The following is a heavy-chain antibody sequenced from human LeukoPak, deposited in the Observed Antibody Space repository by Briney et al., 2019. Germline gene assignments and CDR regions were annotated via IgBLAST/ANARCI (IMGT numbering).Heavy chain of an antibody. V-gene: IGHV4-59*01. J-gene: IGHJ6*04. D-gene: IGHD3-9*01. CDR2: IYYSGST. Sequence: KPSETLSLTCTVSGGSISSYYWSWIRQPPGKGLEWIGYIYYSGSTNYNPSLKSRVTISVDTSKNQFSLKLSSVTAADTAVHYCARHKVLRYFDWLLPTAGYYGMDVWGKGTTVPVSS. CDR3: ARHKVLRYFDWLLPTAGYYGMDV. CDR1: GGSISSYY.